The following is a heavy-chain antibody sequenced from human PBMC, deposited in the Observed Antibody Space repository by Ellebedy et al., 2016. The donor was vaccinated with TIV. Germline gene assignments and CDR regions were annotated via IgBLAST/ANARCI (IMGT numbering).Heavy chain of an antibody. V-gene: IGHV3-49*03. D-gene: IGHD5-18*01. Sequence: PGGSLRLSCTAFGFTFDAYAMSWFRQAPGKGLEWVGFIGSKTYGVTTAYATSVKGRFTISRDDSKSIAYLQMNSLKSEDTAVYYCTRGYRYGLYWGQGTLVTVSS. CDR3: TRGYRYGLY. J-gene: IGHJ4*02. CDR1: GFTFDAYA. CDR2: IGSKTYGVTT.